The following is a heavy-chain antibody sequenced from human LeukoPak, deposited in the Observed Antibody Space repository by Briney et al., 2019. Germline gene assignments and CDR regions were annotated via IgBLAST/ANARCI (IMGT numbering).Heavy chain of an antibody. CDR3: GRLARNAWYAVDY. D-gene: IGHD6-19*01. Sequence: GESLRLSCAASDFTFSFYWMTWVRQAPGEGLEWVANILPDGSEKYYLDSVKGRFTISRDNPTNSLYLQINSLRAEDTALYYCGRLARNAWYAVDYWGQGTLVTVSS. V-gene: IGHV3-7*01. CDR1: DFTFSFYW. CDR2: ILPDGSEK. J-gene: IGHJ4*02.